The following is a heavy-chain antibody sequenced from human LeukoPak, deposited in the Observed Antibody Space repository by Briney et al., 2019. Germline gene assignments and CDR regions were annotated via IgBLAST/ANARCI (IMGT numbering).Heavy chain of an antibody. CDR1: GFTFGSFA. CDR2: VSSSGDYT. V-gene: IGHV3-23*01. Sequence: GGSLRLSCAASGFTFGSFATTWVRQAPGKGLDWVSTVSSSGDYTSYADSVKGRFTTSRDNSKNTVYLEMNSLSAEDTAVYYCAKELGTGYWYFDLWGRGSLVTVSS. D-gene: IGHD1-1*01. J-gene: IGHJ2*01. CDR3: AKELGTGYWYFDL.